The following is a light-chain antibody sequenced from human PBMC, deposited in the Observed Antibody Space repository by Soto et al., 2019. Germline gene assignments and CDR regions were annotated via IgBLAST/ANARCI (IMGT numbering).Light chain of an antibody. J-gene: IGLJ1*01. V-gene: IGLV3-1*01. CDR1: KLEKKF. CDR3: QAWDTTTYV. Sequence: SYELTQPPSLSVSPGQTATITCSGDKLEKKFVCWYQQRPGQSPVLVIYQDDKRPPGIPERFSGSNSGNTATLTIGGTQAVDEAAYYCQAWDTTTYVFGPGTKLTVL. CDR2: QDD.